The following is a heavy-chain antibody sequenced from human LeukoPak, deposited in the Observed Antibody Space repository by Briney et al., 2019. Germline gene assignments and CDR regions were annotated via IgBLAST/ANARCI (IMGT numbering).Heavy chain of an antibody. CDR1: GGSISSYY. CDR3: ARQHPTGTTSDSSV. D-gene: IGHD1-1*01. V-gene: IGHV4-34*01. J-gene: IGHJ4*02. CDR2: INHSGST. Sequence: SETLSLTCTVSGGSISSYYWSWIRQPPGKGLEWIGEINHSGSTNYNPSLKSRVTISVDTSKNQFSLKLSSVTAADTAVYYCARQHPTGTTSDSSVWGQGTLVTVSS.